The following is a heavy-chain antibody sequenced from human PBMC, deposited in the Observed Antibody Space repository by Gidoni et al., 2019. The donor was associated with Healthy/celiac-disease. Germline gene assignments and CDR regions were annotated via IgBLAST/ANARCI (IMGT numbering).Heavy chain of an antibody. J-gene: IGHJ4*02. CDR3: ARLPTVTTMGDFDY. CDR1: GGSISSCGYY. Sequence: QVQLQESGPGLVKTSQTLSLNCNVSGGSISSCGYYWSWHRPHPGKGLEWIGDSYYSGSTDYNPSRKSRVTISVDTSKNQFSLKLSSVTAADTAVYYCARLPTVTTMGDFDYWGQGTLVTVSS. CDR2: SYYSGST. V-gene: IGHV4-31*03. D-gene: IGHD4-17*01.